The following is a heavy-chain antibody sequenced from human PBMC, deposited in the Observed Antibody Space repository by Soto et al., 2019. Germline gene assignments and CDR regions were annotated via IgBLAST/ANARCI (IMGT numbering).Heavy chain of an antibody. J-gene: IGHJ3*02. V-gene: IGHV3-53*01. CDR2: IYSGGST. D-gene: IGHD3-16*01. CDR3: ARGSTGEFDAFDI. CDR1: GFTVSSNY. Sequence: GGSLRLSCAASGFTVSSNYMSWVRQAPGKGLEWVSVIYSGGSTYYADSVKGRFTISRDNAKNSLYLQMNSLRAEDTAVYYCARGSTGEFDAFDIWGQGTMVTVSS.